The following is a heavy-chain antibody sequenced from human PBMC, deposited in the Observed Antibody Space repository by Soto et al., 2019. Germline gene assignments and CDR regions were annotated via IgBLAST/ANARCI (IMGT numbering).Heavy chain of an antibody. V-gene: IGHV3-23*01. CDR3: VKDPTRRNCSGGSCYPTWEHYYYNYVDV. D-gene: IGHD2-15*01. Sequence: GTPRLSCATSGSPYRSYAISWVRQAPGKWLEWVSVIRGSGGSTYYADSVKGRFTISRDNSKNTLYLQMNSLRAEDTAVYYCVKDPTRRNCSGGSCYPTWEHYYYNYVDVWGKGTTVTVS. J-gene: IGHJ6*03. CDR2: IRGSGGST. CDR1: GSPYRSYA.